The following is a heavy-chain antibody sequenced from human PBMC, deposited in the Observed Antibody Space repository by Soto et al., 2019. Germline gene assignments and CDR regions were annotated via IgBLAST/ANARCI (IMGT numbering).Heavy chain of an antibody. J-gene: IGHJ5*01. CDR1: GFMFSNHG. CDR3: ARLIGDSWLDS. D-gene: IGHD2-8*01. CDR2: IWSDGNNR. V-gene: IGHV3-33*01. Sequence: GGSLRLSCAASGFMFSNHGMHWVRQAPGKGLEWVAVIWSDGNNRYYADSVKGRFTISRDTSNNQLSLQLNSVTPDDTAVYYCARLIGDSWLDSWGQGTLVTVSS.